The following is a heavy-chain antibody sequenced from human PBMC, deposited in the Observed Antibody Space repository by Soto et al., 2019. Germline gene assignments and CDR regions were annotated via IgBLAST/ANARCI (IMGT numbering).Heavy chain of an antibody. J-gene: IGHJ3*01. V-gene: IGHV3-72*01. CDR2: VKNKANSYTT. CDR1: GFTFSDHY. CDR3: ARVARYDDFDV. Sequence: VQLVESGGGVVQPGRSLRLSCAASGFTFSDHYMDWVRQAPGKGLEWVGRVKNKANSYTTEYAASVKGRFTISRDDSKNSVNLQMDSLKTEDTALYYCARVARYDDFDVWGRGTMVTVSS.